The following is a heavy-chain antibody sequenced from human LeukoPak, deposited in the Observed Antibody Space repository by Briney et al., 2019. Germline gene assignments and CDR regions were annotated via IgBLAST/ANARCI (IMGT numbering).Heavy chain of an antibody. Sequence: PSETLSLTCAVSGYSISSGYYWGWIRQPPGKGLEWIGSIYHSGSTYYNPSLKSRVTISVDTSTNQFSLKLSSVTAADTAVYYCARQVVIAVDAFDIWGQGTMVTVSS. J-gene: IGHJ3*02. CDR2: IYHSGST. V-gene: IGHV4-38-2*01. CDR1: GYSISSGYY. D-gene: IGHD2-21*01. CDR3: ARQVVIAVDAFDI.